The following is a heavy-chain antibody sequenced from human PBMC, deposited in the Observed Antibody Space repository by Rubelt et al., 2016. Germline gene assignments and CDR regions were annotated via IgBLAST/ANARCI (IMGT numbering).Heavy chain of an antibody. CDR3: ASRGYNYGRSFDY. Sequence: QVQLQESGPGLVKPSETLSLTCTVSGGSISSYYWSWIRQPPGKGLEWIGYIYYTGTTNYNPSLKSRVTISVDTSKNQFSLKLSSVTAADTAVYYGASRGYNYGRSFDYWGQGTLVTVSS. CDR1: GGSISSYY. J-gene: IGHJ4*02. D-gene: IGHD5-18*01. CDR2: IYYTGTT. V-gene: IGHV4-59*01.